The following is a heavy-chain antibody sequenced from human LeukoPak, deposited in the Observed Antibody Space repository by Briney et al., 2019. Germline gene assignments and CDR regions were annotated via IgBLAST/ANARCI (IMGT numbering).Heavy chain of an antibody. V-gene: IGHV5-51*01. D-gene: IGHD4-17*01. CDR3: ARHRPPMTTVTTWFDP. CDR2: IYPGDSDT. CDR1: GYRFTSYW. Sequence: GESLKISCKGSGYRFTSYWIGWVRQMPGKGLEWMGIIYPGDSDTRYSPSFQGQVTISADKSISTAYLQWSSLKASDTAMYYCARHRPPMTTVTTWFDPWGQGTLVTVSS. J-gene: IGHJ5*02.